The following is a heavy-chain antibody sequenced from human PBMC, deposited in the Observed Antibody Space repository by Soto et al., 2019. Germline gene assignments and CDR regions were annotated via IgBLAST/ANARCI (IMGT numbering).Heavy chain of an antibody. J-gene: IGHJ3*02. Sequence: GESLKISCNGSGYSFTSYWISWVRQMPGKGLEWMGRIDPSDSYTNYSPSFQGHVTISADKSISTAYLQWSSLKASDTAMYYCERRYSSGWYHDAVDIWGQGTMVTVSS. D-gene: IGHD6-19*01. CDR2: IDPSDSYT. CDR1: GYSFTSYW. CDR3: ERRYSSGWYHDAVDI. V-gene: IGHV5-10-1*01.